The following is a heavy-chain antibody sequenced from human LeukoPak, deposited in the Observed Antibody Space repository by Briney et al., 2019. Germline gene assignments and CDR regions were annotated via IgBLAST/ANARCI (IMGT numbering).Heavy chain of an antibody. J-gene: IGHJ3*02. CDR2: IQFDGGDI. CDR1: GLIFSNYG. D-gene: IGHD1-1*01. V-gene: IGHV3-30*02. Sequence: GGSLRLSCVASGLIFSNYGMHWVRQAPGKGLEWVAFIQFDGGDIFYADSVKGRFSISRDNSKNTLYLQMTGLRAGDTAEYYCAKSLFTSATGTGRAFHIWGQGTMVTVSS. CDR3: AKSLFTSATGTGRAFHI.